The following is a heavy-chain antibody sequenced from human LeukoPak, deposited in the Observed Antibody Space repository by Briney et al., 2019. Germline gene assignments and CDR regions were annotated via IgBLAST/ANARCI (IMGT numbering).Heavy chain of an antibody. Sequence: SQTLSLTCAISGDSVSSNSAAWNWIRQSPSRGLEWLGRTYYRSKWYNDYAVSVKSRITINPDTSKNQFSLQLNSVAPEDTAVYYCARETGGGSGWYRKAFDIWGQGTMVTVSS. V-gene: IGHV6-1*01. CDR1: GDSVSSNSAA. D-gene: IGHD6-19*01. J-gene: IGHJ3*02. CDR3: ARETGGGSGWYRKAFDI. CDR2: TYYRSKWYN.